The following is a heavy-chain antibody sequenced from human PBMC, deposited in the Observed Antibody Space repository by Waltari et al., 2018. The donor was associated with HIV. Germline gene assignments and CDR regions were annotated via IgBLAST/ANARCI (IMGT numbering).Heavy chain of an antibody. CDR3: SRVFAPLQRDTWYFDL. D-gene: IGHD5-18*01. CDR1: SFNFVSYG. V-gene: IGHV3-30*03. Sequence: GQVVQSGGPLSISCSAASFNFVSYGFGCLLRAQDTGLQCLSFMFPYATETLYGDSVKGRFIISRDNSKNTIYFQMGGLTVEDTAIYYCSRVFAPLQRDTWYFDLWGRGSLISV. J-gene: IGHJ2*01. CDR2: MFPYATET.